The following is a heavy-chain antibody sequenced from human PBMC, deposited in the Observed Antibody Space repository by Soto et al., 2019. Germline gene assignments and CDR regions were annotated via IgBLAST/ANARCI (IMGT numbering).Heavy chain of an antibody. CDR1: GFTFSSYS. Sequence: GGSLRLSCAASGFTFSSYSMNWVRQAPGKGLEWVSSISSSSSYIYYADSVKGRFTSSRDNANNSLYLQMNSLRAEDTAVYYCARDRDYGDYSVHGMDVWGQGTTVTVSS. CDR2: ISSSSSYI. CDR3: ARDRDYGDYSVHGMDV. D-gene: IGHD4-17*01. V-gene: IGHV3-21*01. J-gene: IGHJ6*02.